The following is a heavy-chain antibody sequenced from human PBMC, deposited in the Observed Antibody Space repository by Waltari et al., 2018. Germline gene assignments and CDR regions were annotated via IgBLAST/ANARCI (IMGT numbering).Heavy chain of an antibody. J-gene: IGHJ4*02. CDR3: AREGGTSGYSGYFDY. CDR1: GFTFSNWL. Sequence: QVQLVESGGGVVQPGRSLRLPCAAPGFTFSNWLIHWVGQAPGEGFGGGAVVEYDGISTYYADSVKGRCTIGGYDSKNTVYLQINSLRPEDTAIYYCAREGGTSGYSGYFDYWGQGTLVTVSS. CDR2: VEYDGIST. V-gene: IGHV3-30*01. D-gene: IGHD2-15*01.